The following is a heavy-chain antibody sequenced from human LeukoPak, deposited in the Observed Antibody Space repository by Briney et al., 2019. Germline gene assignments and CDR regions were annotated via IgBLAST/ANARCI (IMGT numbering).Heavy chain of an antibody. D-gene: IGHD2-15*01. CDR2: IYYSGST. V-gene: IGHV4-59*01. CDR3: ARDPGYCSGGSCYGFRYYFDY. Sequence: PSETLSLICTVSGGSISSYYWSWIRQPPGKGLEWIGYIYYSGSTNYNPSLKSRVTISVDTSKNQFSLKLSSVTAADTAVYYCARDPGYCSGGSCYGFRYYFDYWGQGTLVTVSS. J-gene: IGHJ4*02. CDR1: GGSISSYY.